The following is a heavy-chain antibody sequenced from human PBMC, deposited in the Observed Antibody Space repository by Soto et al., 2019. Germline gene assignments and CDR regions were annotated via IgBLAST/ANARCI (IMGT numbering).Heavy chain of an antibody. CDR1: GYSRFSYYS. V-gene: IGHV3-48*01. J-gene: IGHJ4*02. CDR3: ARVRGHSYGYVDY. CDR2: ISGSGYPI. Sequence: PVGSLRLSCAASGYSRFSYYSMNWVRQAPGKGLEWVSFISGSGYPIYYADSVRGRFTISRDNAKNSLSLQMDSLRVEDTAMYYCARVRGHSYGYVDYWGQGTLVTVSS. D-gene: IGHD5-18*01.